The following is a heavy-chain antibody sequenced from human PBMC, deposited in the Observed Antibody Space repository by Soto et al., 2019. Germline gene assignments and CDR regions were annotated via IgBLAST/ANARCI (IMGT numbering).Heavy chain of an antibody. J-gene: IGHJ4*02. D-gene: IGHD2-8*01. CDR3: TRLSIFCTNGVCSPWG. CDR1: GFTFSGSA. CDR2: VRSKANNYAT. V-gene: IGHV3-73*01. Sequence: GGSLRLSCAASGFTFSGSAVHWVRQASGKGLEWVGRVRSKANNYATAYAASVKGRFTISRDDSKNTAYLQMNSLKTEDTAVYYCTRLSIFCTNGVCSPWGWGQGTLVTVSS.